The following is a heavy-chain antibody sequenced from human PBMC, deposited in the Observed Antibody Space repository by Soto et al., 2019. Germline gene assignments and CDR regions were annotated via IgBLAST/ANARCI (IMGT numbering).Heavy chain of an antibody. Sequence: QITLKESGPPLVKPTQTLTLTCTFSGFSLSTSGVGVGWIRQPPGKALEWPALIYWDDDKRYSPSLKSRLTITKDTSKNQVVLTMTNMDPVDTATYYCAHRQTYSYGSGSYYNWYFDLWGRGTLVTVSS. CDR1: GFSLSTSGVG. D-gene: IGHD3-10*01. V-gene: IGHV2-5*02. CDR2: IYWDDDK. J-gene: IGHJ2*01. CDR3: AHRQTYSYGSGSYYNWYFDL.